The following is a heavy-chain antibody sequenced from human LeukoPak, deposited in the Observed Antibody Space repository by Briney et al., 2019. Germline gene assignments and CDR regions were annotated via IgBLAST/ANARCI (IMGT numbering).Heavy chain of an antibody. CDR2: ISGSGGST. J-gene: IGHJ4*02. V-gene: IGHV3-23*01. CDR1: GFTFSSYA. CDR3: AKAGGYCTNGVCLYYFDY. Sequence: GGSLRLSCAASGFTFSSYAMSWVRQDPGKGLEWVSAISGSGGSTYYADSVKGRFTISRDNSKNTLYLQMNSLRAEDTAVYYCAKAGGYCTNGVCLYYFDYWGQGTLVTVSS. D-gene: IGHD2-8*01.